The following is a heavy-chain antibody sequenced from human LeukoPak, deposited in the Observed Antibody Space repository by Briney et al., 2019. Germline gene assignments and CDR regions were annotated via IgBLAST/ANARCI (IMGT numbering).Heavy chain of an antibody. D-gene: IGHD2-21*02. J-gene: IGHJ5*02. CDR2: ISNGNT. CDR3: VREAGYCASVCLKSNWFDP. Sequence: GGSLRLSCAASGFPFSDHAMSWVRQPPGKGLEWVSAISNGNTYYADSVRGRFTISRDDSKNMVYLQMNSLRDEDTALYYCVREAGYCASVCLKSNWFDPWGQGTLVTVSS. CDR1: GFPFSDHA. V-gene: IGHV3-23*01.